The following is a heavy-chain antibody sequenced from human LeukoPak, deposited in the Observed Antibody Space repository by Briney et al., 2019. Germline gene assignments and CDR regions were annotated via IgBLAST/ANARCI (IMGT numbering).Heavy chain of an antibody. V-gene: IGHV1-69*06. J-gene: IGHJ5*02. CDR2: IIPIFGTA. D-gene: IGHD6-13*01. Sequence: SVKVSCKASGYTFTSYYMHWVRQAPGQGLEWMGGIIPIFGTANYAQKFQGRVTITADKSTSTAYMELSSLRSEDTAVYFCASAPRYSSSWPNNWFDPWGQGTLVTVSS. CDR1: GYTFTSYY. CDR3: ASAPRYSSSWPNNWFDP.